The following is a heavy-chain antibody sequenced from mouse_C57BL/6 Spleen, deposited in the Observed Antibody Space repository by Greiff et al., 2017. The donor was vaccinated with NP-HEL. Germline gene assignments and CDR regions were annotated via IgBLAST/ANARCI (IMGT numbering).Heavy chain of an antibody. CDR1: GYTPPPPS. Sequence: VQLQQSGAELMKPGASVKLSCKATGYTPPPPSPPRVTPRPGHGLEWIGEILPGSGSTNYNEKFKGKATFTADTSSNTAYMQLSSLTTEDSAIYYCARGGYYGSSYKDWYFDVWGTGTTVTVSS. CDR3: ARGGYYGSSYKDWYFDV. J-gene: IGHJ1*03. V-gene: IGHV1-9*01. CDR2: ILPGSGST. D-gene: IGHD1-1*01.